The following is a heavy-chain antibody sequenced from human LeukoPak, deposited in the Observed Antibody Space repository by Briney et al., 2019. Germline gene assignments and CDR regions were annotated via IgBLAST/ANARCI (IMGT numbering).Heavy chain of an antibody. J-gene: IGHJ5*02. CDR2: INHSGST. Sequence: SETLSLTCAVHGGSFSGYYWSWIRQPPGKGLEWIGEINHSGSTNYNPSLKSRVTISVDTSKNQFSLKLSSVTAADTAVYYCAREIGSSWYQGYRNWFDPWGQGTLVTVSS. V-gene: IGHV4-34*01. CDR1: GGSFSGYY. CDR3: AREIGSSWYQGYRNWFDP. D-gene: IGHD6-13*01.